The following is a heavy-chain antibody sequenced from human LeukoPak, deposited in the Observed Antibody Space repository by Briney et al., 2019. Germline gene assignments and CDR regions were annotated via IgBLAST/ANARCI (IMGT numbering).Heavy chain of an antibody. V-gene: IGHV1-18*01. CDR3: AILVEMATIQGAPLDY. Sequence: ASVKVSCKASGYTFNSYAITWVRQAPGQGLEWMGWISTYNGITSYAQKLQGRVTMTTDTSSTTAYMELRSLRSDDTALYYCAILVEMATIQGAPLDYWGQGTLVTVSS. D-gene: IGHD5-24*01. CDR1: GYTFNSYA. CDR2: ISTYNGIT. J-gene: IGHJ4*02.